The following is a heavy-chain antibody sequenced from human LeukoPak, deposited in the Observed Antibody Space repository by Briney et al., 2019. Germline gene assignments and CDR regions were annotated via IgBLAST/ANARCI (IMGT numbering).Heavy chain of an antibody. Sequence: PGGSLRLSCAASGFTFVNYAMSWFRQAPGKGLEWVSAVVGGGGTTFYADSVKGRFTISRDNSKNTVYLQINSLRGEDTAVYYCAKARLSTGWAYNDYWGQGALVTVSS. V-gene: IGHV3-23*01. CDR1: GFTFVNYA. J-gene: IGHJ4*02. CDR2: VVGGGGTT. D-gene: IGHD6-19*01. CDR3: AKARLSTGWAYNDY.